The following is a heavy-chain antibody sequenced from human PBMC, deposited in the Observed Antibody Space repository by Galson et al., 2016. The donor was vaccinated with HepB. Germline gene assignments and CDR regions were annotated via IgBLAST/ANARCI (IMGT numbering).Heavy chain of an antibody. J-gene: IGHJ4*02. D-gene: IGHD3-22*01. CDR2: ISSGSTTI. V-gene: IGHV3-48*02. Sequence: SLRLSCAASGFTFSNYNMDWVRQAPGRGLEWLSYISSGSTTILYADSVKCRFTISRDDAKNSLHLQMNSLRDEDTAVYYCVRASPTYYYDLWGQGTLVAVSS. CDR3: VRASPTYYYDL. CDR1: GFTFSNYN.